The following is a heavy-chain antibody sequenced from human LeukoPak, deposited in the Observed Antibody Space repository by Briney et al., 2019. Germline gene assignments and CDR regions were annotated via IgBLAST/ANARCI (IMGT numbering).Heavy chain of an antibody. Sequence: RGSLRLSWAAAGFTFNSYSMHWVRQAPRKGLEWVAVISYDGSNKYYADSVKGRFTISRDNSKNTLYLQMNSLRTEDTAVFYCARQAARQYDYWGQGTLVTVSS. CDR2: ISYDGSNK. J-gene: IGHJ4*02. CDR1: GFTFNSYS. D-gene: IGHD6-6*01. CDR3: ARQAARQYDY. V-gene: IGHV3-30-3*01.